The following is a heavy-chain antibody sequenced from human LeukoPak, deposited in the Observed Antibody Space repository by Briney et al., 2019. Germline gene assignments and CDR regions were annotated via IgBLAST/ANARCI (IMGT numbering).Heavy chain of an antibody. V-gene: IGHV1-8*02. CDR1: GYTFTSYG. D-gene: IGHD6-13*01. Sequence: GASVKVSCKASGYTFTSYGISWVRQATGQGLEWMGWMNPNSGNTGYAQKFQGRVTMTRNTSISTAYMELSSLRSEDTAVYYCARGGRRWGYGSSWTYWYFDLWGRGTLVTVSS. J-gene: IGHJ2*01. CDR2: MNPNSGNT. CDR3: ARGGRRWGYGSSWTYWYFDL.